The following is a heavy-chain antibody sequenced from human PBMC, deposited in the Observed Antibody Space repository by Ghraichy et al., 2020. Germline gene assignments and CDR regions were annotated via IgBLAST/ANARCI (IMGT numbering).Heavy chain of an antibody. CDR2: ISSSSSYI. CDR1: GFTFSSYS. V-gene: IGHV3-21*01. Sequence: LSLTCAASGFTFSSYSMNWVRQAPGKGLEWVSSISSSSSYIYYADSVKGRFTISRDNAKNSLYLQMNSLRAEDTAVYYCARVAWFGEAYYYYGMDVWGQGTTVTVSS. J-gene: IGHJ6*02. CDR3: ARVAWFGEAYYYYGMDV. D-gene: IGHD3-10*01.